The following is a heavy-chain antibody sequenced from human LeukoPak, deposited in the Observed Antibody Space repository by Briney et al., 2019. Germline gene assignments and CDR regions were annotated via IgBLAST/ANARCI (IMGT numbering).Heavy chain of an antibody. CDR1: GYTFATNS. J-gene: IGHJ4*02. V-gene: IGHV1-18*01. CDR3: ARGHSSGRDYYFDT. Sequence: ASVKVSCKTSGYTFATNSINWVRQAPGQGLEWMGWISGYSGSTNYAQKLQGRVTMATDTSTTTAYMELRSLKSDDTAVYYCARGHSSGRDYYFDTWGQGTLVTVSS. D-gene: IGHD6-19*01. CDR2: ISGYSGST.